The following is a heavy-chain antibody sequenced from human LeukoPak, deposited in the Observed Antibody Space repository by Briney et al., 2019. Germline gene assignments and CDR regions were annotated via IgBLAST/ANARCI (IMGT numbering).Heavy chain of an antibody. CDR3: ARDRGYSYGYDAFDI. CDR1: GFTFDDYG. J-gene: IGHJ3*02. V-gene: IGHV3-20*04. D-gene: IGHD5-18*01. CDR2: INWNGGST. Sequence: GGSLRLSCAASGFTFDDYGMSWVRQAPGKGLEWVSGINWNGGSTGYADSVKGRFTISRDNAKNSLYLQMNSLRAEDTALYYCARDRGYSYGYDAFDIWGQGTMVTVSS.